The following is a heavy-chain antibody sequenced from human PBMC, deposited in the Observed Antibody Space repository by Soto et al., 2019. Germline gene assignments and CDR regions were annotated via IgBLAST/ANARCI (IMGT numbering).Heavy chain of an antibody. Sequence: QVQLVQSGAEVKKPGASVKVACKASGYTFTSYDIKWVRQATGQGREWMGWMNPTTGSTGFAQKFQGRVTMISNTSISAAYLVLSSLTSEDTAVYYCARGRLVAGTVDSWGQGTLVTVSS. CDR1: GYTFTSYD. CDR2: MNPTTGST. V-gene: IGHV1-8*01. CDR3: ARGRLVAGTVDS. J-gene: IGHJ4*02. D-gene: IGHD1-7*01.